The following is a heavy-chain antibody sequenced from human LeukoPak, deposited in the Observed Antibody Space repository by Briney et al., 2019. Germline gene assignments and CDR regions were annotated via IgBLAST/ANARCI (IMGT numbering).Heavy chain of an antibody. Sequence: GGSQRLSCAASGFTFSSYAMNWVRQAPGKGLEWVSYISSSGSTIYYADSVKGRFTISRDNAKNSLYLQMNSLRAEDTAVYYCAELGITMIGGVWGKGTTVTISS. CDR1: GFTFSSYA. J-gene: IGHJ6*04. CDR2: ISSSGSTI. CDR3: AELGITMIGGV. V-gene: IGHV3-48*03. D-gene: IGHD3-10*02.